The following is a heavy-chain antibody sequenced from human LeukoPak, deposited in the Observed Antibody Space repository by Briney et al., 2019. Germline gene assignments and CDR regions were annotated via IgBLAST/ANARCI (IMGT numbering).Heavy chain of an antibody. CDR3: ARASVYYDTPIFDY. CDR2: IYYSGST. D-gene: IGHD3-22*01. Sequence: SETLSLTCTVSGGSISSYYWSWIRQPPGKGLEWIGYIYYSGSTNYNPSLKSRVTISVDTSKNQFSLKLSSVTAADTAVYYCARASVYYDTPIFDYWGQGTLVTVSS. V-gene: IGHV4-59*01. J-gene: IGHJ4*02. CDR1: GGSISSYY.